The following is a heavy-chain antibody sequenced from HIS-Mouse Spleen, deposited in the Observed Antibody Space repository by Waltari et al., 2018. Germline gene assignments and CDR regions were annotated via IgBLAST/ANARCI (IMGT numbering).Heavy chain of an antibody. CDR1: GGSISTSSYY. Sequence: QLQLQESGPGLVKPSETLSLTCTVSGGSISTSSYYWGWLRQPPGTGLEWIGSIYYSGSTYYNPSLKSRVTISVDTSKNQFSLKLSSVTAADTAVYYCARSRTGGWYFDLWGRGTLVTVSS. J-gene: IGHJ2*01. V-gene: IGHV4-39*07. D-gene: IGHD7-27*01. CDR3: ARSRTGGWYFDL. CDR2: IYYSGST.